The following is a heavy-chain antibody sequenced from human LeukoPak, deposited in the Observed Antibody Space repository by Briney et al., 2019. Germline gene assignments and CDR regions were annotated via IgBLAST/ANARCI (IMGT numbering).Heavy chain of an antibody. Sequence: PSETLFLTCTVSGGSLRSSNYYWGWIRQPPGKGLEWIGSIYYSGSTYYNPSLKSRVTISADTSKNQFSLKLRSLTAADTAVYYCARHLGVAVAADAFDIWGQGTMVTVSS. CDR3: ARHLGVAVAADAFDI. CDR1: GGSLRSSNYY. CDR2: IYYSGST. D-gene: IGHD6-19*01. V-gene: IGHV4-39*01. J-gene: IGHJ3*02.